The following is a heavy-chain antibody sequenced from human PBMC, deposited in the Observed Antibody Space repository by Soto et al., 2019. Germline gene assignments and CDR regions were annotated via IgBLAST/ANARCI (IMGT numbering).Heavy chain of an antibody. CDR1: GFTLSDFA. Sequence: QVQLVQSGGGVVQPGRSLRLSCAASGFTLSDFAMHWVRQAPGKGLEWVALISNDGGIEHYGDSVRGRFTISRDNSKQMLYLQMTSLRVEDTAVCYGASAVPGMDVWGQGTTVTVSS. CDR2: ISNDGGIE. V-gene: IGHV3-30-3*01. J-gene: IGHJ6*02. CDR3: ASAVPGMDV.